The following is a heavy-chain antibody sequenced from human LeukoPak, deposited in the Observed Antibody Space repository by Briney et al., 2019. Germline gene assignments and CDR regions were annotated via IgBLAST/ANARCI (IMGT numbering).Heavy chain of an antibody. V-gene: IGHV4-39*07. D-gene: IGHD4-17*01. CDR2: IYYSVST. CDR3: ARVPTVTFFDY. CDR1: GGSISSSSYY. J-gene: IGHJ4*02. Sequence: SETLSLTCTVSGGSISSSSYYWGWIRQPPGKGLEWIGSIYYSVSTYYNPSLKSRVTISVDTSKNQFSLKLSSVTAADTAVYYCARVPTVTFFDYWGEGTLVTVSS.